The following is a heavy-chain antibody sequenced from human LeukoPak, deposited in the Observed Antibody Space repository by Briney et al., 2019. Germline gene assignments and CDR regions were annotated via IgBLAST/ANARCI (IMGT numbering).Heavy chain of an antibody. CDR1: GYSISSGYY. CDR3: ARGEVVVVPAAIRFDP. V-gene: IGHV4-38-2*01. Sequence: KPSETLSPTCAVSGYSISSGYYWGWIRPPPGKGLEWIGSIYHSGSTYYNPSLKSRVTISVDTSKNQFSLKLSSVTAADTAVYYCARGEVVVVPAAIRFDPWGQGTLVTVSS. D-gene: IGHD2-2*01. CDR2: IYHSGST. J-gene: IGHJ5*02.